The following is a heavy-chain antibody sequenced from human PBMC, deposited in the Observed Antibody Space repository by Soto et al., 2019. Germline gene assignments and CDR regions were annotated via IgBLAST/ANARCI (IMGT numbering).Heavy chain of an antibody. Sequence: PGGSLRLSCAASGFTFSSYAMSWVRQVPGKGLEWVSAISGSGGSTYYADSVKGRFTISRDNSKNTLYLQMNSLRAEDTAVYYCAKDVNDILTGYLDYWGQGTLVTVSS. J-gene: IGHJ4*02. CDR2: ISGSGGST. V-gene: IGHV3-23*01. CDR3: AKDVNDILTGYLDY. CDR1: GFTFSSYA. D-gene: IGHD3-9*01.